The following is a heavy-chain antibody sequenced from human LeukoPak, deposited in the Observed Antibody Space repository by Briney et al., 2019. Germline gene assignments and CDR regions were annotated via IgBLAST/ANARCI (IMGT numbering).Heavy chain of an antibody. Sequence: KASETLSLTCTVSGGSISSYYWSWIRQPAGKGLEWIGRIYISGSTNYNPSLKSRVTMSVDTSKNQFSLKLSSVTAADTAVYYCARHPLWFGDPDYFDYWGQGTLVTVSS. CDR3: ARHPLWFGDPDYFDY. J-gene: IGHJ4*02. D-gene: IGHD3-10*01. V-gene: IGHV4-4*07. CDR1: GGSISSYY. CDR2: IYISGST.